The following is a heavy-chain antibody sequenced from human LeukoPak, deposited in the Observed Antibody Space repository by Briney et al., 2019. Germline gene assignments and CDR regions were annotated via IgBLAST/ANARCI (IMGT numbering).Heavy chain of an antibody. D-gene: IGHD3-22*01. Sequence: ASVKVSCKASGYTFTSYGISWVRQAPGQGLEWMGWISAYNGNTNYAQKLQGRVIMTTDTSTSTAYMELRSLRSDDTAVYYCAREGRPLNYYDSSGYHFDYWGQGTLVTVSS. CDR3: AREGRPLNYYDSSGYHFDY. CDR1: GYTFTSYG. J-gene: IGHJ4*02. V-gene: IGHV1-18*01. CDR2: ISAYNGNT.